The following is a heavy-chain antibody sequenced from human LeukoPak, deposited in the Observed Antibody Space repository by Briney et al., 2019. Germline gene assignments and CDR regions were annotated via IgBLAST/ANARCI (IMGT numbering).Heavy chain of an antibody. CDR2: IYSGGST. CDR1: GFTVSSNY. D-gene: IGHD6-13*01. Sequence: PGGSLRLSCAASGFTVSSNYMSWVRQAPGTGLEWVSVIYSGGSTYYADSVKGRFTISRDNSKNTLYLQMNSLRAEDTAVYYCARDQRIAAPGTPENVFDVWGQGTMVTVSS. CDR3: ARDQRIAAPGTPENVFDV. J-gene: IGHJ3*01. V-gene: IGHV3-53*01.